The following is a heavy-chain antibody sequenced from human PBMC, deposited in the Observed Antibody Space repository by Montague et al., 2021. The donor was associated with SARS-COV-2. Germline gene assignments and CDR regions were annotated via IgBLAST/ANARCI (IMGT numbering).Heavy chain of an antibody. D-gene: IGHD1-26*01. CDR1: GGSISSGGYY. Sequence: TLSLTCTVSGGSISSGGYYWSWIRQPPGKGLEWIGYIYYSGSTYYNPSLKSRVTISVDTSKNQFSLKLSLVTAADTAVCYCARDTRIVGATTRLDYWGQGTLVTVSS. J-gene: IGHJ4*02. CDR3: ARDTRIVGATTRLDY. CDR2: IYYSGST. V-gene: IGHV4-31*03.